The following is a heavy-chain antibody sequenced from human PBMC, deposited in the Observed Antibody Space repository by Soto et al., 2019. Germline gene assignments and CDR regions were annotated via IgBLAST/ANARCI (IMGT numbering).Heavy chain of an antibody. CDR1: GGSISNYY. CDR2: IYYSGST. CDR3: ARVWGGAFDI. Sequence: SETLSLTCTVSGGSISNYYWTWIRQPPGKGLEWIGYIYYSGSTNYNPSLKSRVIISVDTSKNQFSLKLSSVTAADTAVYYCARVWGGAFDIWGQGTMVTVSS. V-gene: IGHV4-59*01. D-gene: IGHD3-10*01. J-gene: IGHJ3*02.